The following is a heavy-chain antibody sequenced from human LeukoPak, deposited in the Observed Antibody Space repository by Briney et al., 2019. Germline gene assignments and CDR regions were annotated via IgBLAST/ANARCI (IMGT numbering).Heavy chain of an antibody. V-gene: IGHV4-4*07. J-gene: IGHJ4*02. CDR2: VSTSGST. Sequence: PSETLSLTCTVSGGSISDYYWSWIRQPAGKVLEWIGRVSTSGSTNYNPSLKSRVTMSVDTSRNQFSLKLSSVTAADTAIYYRARAGGSTMYFDSWGQGTLVTVSS. D-gene: IGHD3-10*01. CDR1: GGSISDYY. CDR3: ARAGGSTMYFDS.